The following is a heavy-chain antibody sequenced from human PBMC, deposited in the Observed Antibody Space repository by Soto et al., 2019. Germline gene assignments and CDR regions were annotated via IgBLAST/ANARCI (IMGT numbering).Heavy chain of an antibody. J-gene: IGHJ4*02. CDR2: IYDTGRT. D-gene: IGHD3-16*01. V-gene: IGHV4-59*08. CDR1: GGSISNNY. CDR3: ARHGYSTALYGSWDY. Sequence: QVQLQESGPGLVKPSETLSLTCTVSGGSISNNYWSWIRQPPGKGLEWIGYIYDTGRTKYNPSLQSRVTMLIDTSKNQSSRKLTSVTAADTAVYYCARHGYSTALYGSWDYWGQGTLVSVSS.